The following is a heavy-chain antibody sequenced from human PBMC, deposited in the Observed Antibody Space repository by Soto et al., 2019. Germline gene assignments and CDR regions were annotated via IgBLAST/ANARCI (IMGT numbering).Heavy chain of an antibody. CDR2: VFPTGGT. CDR3: ARVFSSGSGWMYYFDF. D-gene: IGHD6-19*01. CDR1: SDSIAGETW. V-gene: IGHV4-4*02. Sequence: QVQLQESGPGLVKPSETLSLTCTVSSDSIAGETWWSWVRQPPGLGLEWIGEVFPTGGTNYNPSLKSRVTMEVDKSKNQFSLKLISATAADTAVYYCARVFSSGSGWMYYFDFWGQGTLVSVSS. J-gene: IGHJ4*02.